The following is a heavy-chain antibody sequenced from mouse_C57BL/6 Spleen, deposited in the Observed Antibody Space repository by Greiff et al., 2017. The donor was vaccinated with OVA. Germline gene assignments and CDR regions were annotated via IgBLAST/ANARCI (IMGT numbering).Heavy chain of an antibody. D-gene: IGHD1-1*01. CDR2: IYPSDSET. V-gene: IGHV1-61*01. CDR3: ARRGYGSSWFAY. J-gene: IGHJ3*01. Sequence: VQLQQPGAELVRPGSSVKLSCKASGYTFTSYWMDWVKQRPGQGLEWIGNIYPSDSETHYNQKFKDKATLTVDKSSSTAYMQLSSLASEDSAVYYCARRGYGSSWFAYWGQGTLVTVSA. CDR1: GYTFTSYW.